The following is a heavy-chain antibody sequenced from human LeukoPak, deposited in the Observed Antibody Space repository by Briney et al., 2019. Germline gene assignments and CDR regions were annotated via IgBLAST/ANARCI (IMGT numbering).Heavy chain of an antibody. Sequence: GASVKVSCKASGYTFTGYYMHWVRQAPGQGLEWMGWINPNSGGTNYAQKFQGRVTMTRDTSISTAYMELSRLRSGDTAVYYCARFFDWFENWFDPWGQGTLVTVSS. CDR3: ARFFDWFENWFDP. V-gene: IGHV1-2*02. D-gene: IGHD3-9*01. CDR1: GYTFTGYY. CDR2: INPNSGGT. J-gene: IGHJ5*02.